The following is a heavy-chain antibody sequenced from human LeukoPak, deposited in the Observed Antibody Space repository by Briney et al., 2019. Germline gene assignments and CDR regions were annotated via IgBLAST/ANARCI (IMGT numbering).Heavy chain of an antibody. CDR3: ARQDALGKFPPPYYMDV. V-gene: IGHV4-59*08. D-gene: IGHD1-26*01. Sequence: SETLSLTCTVSGGSIRIYYWNWIRQPPGKGLEWIGYISETGSINYNSSLENRVTLSLDRSKSQISLNLRSATVADTAVYYCARQDALGKFPPPYYMDVWGKGTTVIVS. J-gene: IGHJ6*03. CDR2: ISETGSI. CDR1: GGSIRIYY.